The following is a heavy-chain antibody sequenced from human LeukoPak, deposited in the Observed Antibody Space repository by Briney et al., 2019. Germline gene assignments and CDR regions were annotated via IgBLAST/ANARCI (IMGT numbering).Heavy chain of an antibody. J-gene: IGHJ3*02. Sequence: GASVKVSCKASGYTFTGYYMHWVRQAPGQGLEWMGWINPNSGGTNYAQKFQGRVTMTRDTSISTAYMEPSSLRSEDTAVYYCARDGFEYSSPGAFDIWGQGTMVTVSS. V-gene: IGHV1-2*02. D-gene: IGHD6-6*01. CDR1: GYTFTGYY. CDR2: INPNSGGT. CDR3: ARDGFEYSSPGAFDI.